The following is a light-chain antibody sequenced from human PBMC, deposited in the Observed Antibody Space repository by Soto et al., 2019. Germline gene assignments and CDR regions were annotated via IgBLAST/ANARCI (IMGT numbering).Light chain of an antibody. CDR2: GAS. CDR1: QSISSYY. J-gene: IGKJ1*01. Sequence: EIVLTQSPGTLSLSPGERATLSCRASQSISSYYLAWYQQTPGQAPRLLIHGASSRATGIPARFSGSGSGTDFTLTISRLEPEDFAVYYCQQYGTSRPWAFGQGTKVEIK. CDR3: QQYGTSRPWA. V-gene: IGKV3-20*01.